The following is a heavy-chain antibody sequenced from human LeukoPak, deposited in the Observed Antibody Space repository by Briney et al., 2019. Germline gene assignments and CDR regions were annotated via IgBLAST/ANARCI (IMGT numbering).Heavy chain of an antibody. CDR1: GFAFSSYW. CDR3: ARVQTRGGKYGDYVYYFDY. CDR2: IKQDGSEE. V-gene: IGHV3-7*01. J-gene: IGHJ4*02. D-gene: IGHD4-17*01. Sequence: GGSLRLSCAASGFAFSSYWMSWVRQAPGKGLEWVANIKQDGSEEYYVDSVKGRFTISRDIAKNSVYLQMNTLRAEDTAVYYCARVQTRGGKYGDYVYYFDYWGQGTLVTVSS.